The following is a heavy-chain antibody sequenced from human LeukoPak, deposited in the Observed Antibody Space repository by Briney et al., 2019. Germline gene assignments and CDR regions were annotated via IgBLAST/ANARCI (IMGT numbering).Heavy chain of an antibody. CDR3: TRIFYYGTRGFYPDF. CDR1: GFTFSDHH. CDR2: SKNKDYAHST. Sequence: GGSLRLSCAASGFTFSDHHMDWVRQAPGKGPEWIGRSKNKDYAHSTVYAASVKGRFTFSRDDPKNSLYLQMNSLTTEDTAVYYCTRIFYYGTRGFYPDFWGQGTLVTVSS. V-gene: IGHV3-72*01. J-gene: IGHJ4*02. D-gene: IGHD3-10*01.